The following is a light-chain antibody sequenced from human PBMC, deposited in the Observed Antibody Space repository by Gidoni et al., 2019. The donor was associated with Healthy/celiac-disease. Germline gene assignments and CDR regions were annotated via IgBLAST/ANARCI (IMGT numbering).Light chain of an antibody. CDR1: QSISNY. J-gene: IGKJ4*01. Sequence: DMQMTKAPSSLSASVGDRVTITCRASQSISNYLNWYQQKPGKAPKLLIYAASSLQSGVPSRFSGSCSGTDFTLTISSLQPADFATYYCQQCSSTPLTFGGGTKVEIK. CDR2: AAS. CDR3: QQCSSTPLT. V-gene: IGKV1-39*01.